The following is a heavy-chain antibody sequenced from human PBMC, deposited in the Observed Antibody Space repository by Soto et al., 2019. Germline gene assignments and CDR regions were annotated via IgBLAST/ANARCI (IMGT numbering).Heavy chain of an antibody. CDR1: GLRFTSYS. D-gene: IGHD3-10*01. CDR2: ISYDGNNA. J-gene: IGHJ4*02. Sequence: QVQLVESGGGVVQPGRSLRLSCAASGLRFTSYSMHWVRQAPGKGLEWVAVISYDGNNAYYADSVKGRFTVSRDNSKNTLYLQTNSLKIEDTAVYYCARQFGEYPWDDWGQGTLVTVSS. CDR3: ARQFGEYPWDD. V-gene: IGHV3-30-3*01.